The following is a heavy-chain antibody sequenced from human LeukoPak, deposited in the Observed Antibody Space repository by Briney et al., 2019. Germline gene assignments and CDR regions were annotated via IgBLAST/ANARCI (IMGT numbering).Heavy chain of an antibody. V-gene: IGHV3-30*03. Sequence: GGSLRLSCAASGFTFSSYGLHWVRQAPGKGLEWVAVISYDGSNKYYADSVKGRLTISRDNSKNTLYLQMNSLRAEDTAVYYCARARGPGYSYGYCDYWGQGTLVTVSS. CDR2: ISYDGSNK. CDR1: GFTFSSYG. CDR3: ARARGPGYSYGYCDY. J-gene: IGHJ4*02. D-gene: IGHD5-18*01.